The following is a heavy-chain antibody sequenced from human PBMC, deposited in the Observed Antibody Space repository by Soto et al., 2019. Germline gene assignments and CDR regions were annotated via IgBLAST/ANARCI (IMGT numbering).Heavy chain of an antibody. V-gene: IGHV1-3*01. D-gene: IGHD2-2*01. CDR3: ARGSSGLVVVPAAMLPYWFDP. CDR2: INAGNGDT. Sequence: ASVKVSCKASVYIIINYGINCVRQATGQGLEWMGWINAGNGDTKYSQKFQGRVTITRDTSASTAYMELSSLRSEDTAVYYCARGSSGLVVVPAAMLPYWFDPWGQGTLVTVSS. J-gene: IGHJ5*02. CDR1: VYIIINYG.